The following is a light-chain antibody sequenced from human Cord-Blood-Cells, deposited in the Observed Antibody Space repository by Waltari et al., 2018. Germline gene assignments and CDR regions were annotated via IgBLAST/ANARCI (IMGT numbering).Light chain of an antibody. J-gene: IGKJ4*01. CDR2: DAS. V-gene: IGKV3-11*01. CDR3: QQRSNWLT. CDR1: QSVSSY. Sequence: EIVLTQSPATLSLSPGERATIACRASQSVSSYLAWYQQKPGQAPRLLIYDASNRATGIPARFSCIGSGTNFTLTISSLEPEDFAVYYCQQRSNWLTFGGGTKVEIK.